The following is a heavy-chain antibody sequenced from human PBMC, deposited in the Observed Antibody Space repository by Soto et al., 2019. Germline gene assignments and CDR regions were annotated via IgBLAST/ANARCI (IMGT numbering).Heavy chain of an antibody. CDR1: GFTFRTYW. J-gene: IGHJ4*02. CDR2: IKKGGSEK. V-gene: IGHV3-7*01. D-gene: IGHD3-22*01. Sequence: EVQLVESGGALVQPGGSLRLSCVASGFTFRTYWMSWVRQAPGKGLEWVANIKKGGSEKYYVDSVEGRFTISRDDAKNSLYLQMNSLRAEDTAVYYCARAGSVFSYDSSGYFTFDYWGQGTLVTVSS. CDR3: ARAGSVFSYDSSGYFTFDY.